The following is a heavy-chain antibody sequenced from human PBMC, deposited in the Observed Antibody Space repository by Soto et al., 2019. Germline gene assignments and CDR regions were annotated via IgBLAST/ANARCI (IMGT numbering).Heavy chain of an antibody. V-gene: IGHV3-21*01. Sequence: EVPLVESGGGLVKPGGSLRLSCAASGFTFSSYSMNWVRQAPGKGLEWVSSISSSSSYIYYADSVKGRFTISRDNAKNSLYLQMNSLRAEDTAVYYCARATLASSWDYYYYYGMDVWGQGTTVTVSS. D-gene: IGHD6-13*01. CDR2: ISSSSSYI. CDR1: GFTFSSYS. J-gene: IGHJ6*02. CDR3: ARATLASSWDYYYYYGMDV.